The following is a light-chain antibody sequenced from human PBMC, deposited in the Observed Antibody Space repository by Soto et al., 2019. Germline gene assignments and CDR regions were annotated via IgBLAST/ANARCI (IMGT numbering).Light chain of an antibody. V-gene: IGKV3-11*01. J-gene: IGKJ5*01. CDR1: QSVGSF. CDR2: DTS. CDR3: QQRNSWPPTFT. Sequence: EIVLTQSPATLSLSPGERATLSCRASQSVGSFLAWYQQKPVQAPRLLIYDTSIRATGIPARFIGSGSGTDFTLTISSLVPEDFAVYYCQQRNSWPPTFTFGQGTRLEIK.